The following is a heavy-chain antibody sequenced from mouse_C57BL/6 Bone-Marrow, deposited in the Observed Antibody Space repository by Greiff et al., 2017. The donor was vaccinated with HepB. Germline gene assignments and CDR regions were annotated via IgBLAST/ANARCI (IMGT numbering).Heavy chain of an antibody. Sequence: QVQLQQPGAELVMPGASVKLSCKASGYIFTSYWMHWVKQRPGQGLEWIGEIDPSDSYTNYNQKFKGKSTLTVDKSSSTAYMQLSSLTSEDAAVYYCAREFPYYYGSSYDYAMDYWGQGTSVTVSS. CDR2: IDPSDSYT. CDR3: AREFPYYYGSSYDYAMDY. J-gene: IGHJ4*01. CDR1: GYIFTSYW. V-gene: IGHV1-69*01. D-gene: IGHD1-1*01.